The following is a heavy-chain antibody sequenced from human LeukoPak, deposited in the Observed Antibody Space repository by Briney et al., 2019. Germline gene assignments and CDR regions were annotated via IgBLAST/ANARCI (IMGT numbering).Heavy chain of an antibody. J-gene: IGHJ4*02. Sequence: ASVKVSCKASGYTFTGYYMHWVRQAPGQGLEWMGWINPNSGGTNYAQKFQGRVTMTRDTSISTAYMELSRLRSDDTAVYYCARDSLRYFDWLPVDYWGQGTLVTVSS. CDR1: GYTFTGYY. CDR3: ARDSLRYFDWLPVDY. D-gene: IGHD3-9*01. V-gene: IGHV1-2*02. CDR2: INPNSGGT.